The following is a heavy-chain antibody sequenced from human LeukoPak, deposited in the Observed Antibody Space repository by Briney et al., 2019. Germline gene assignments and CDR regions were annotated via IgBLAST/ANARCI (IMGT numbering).Heavy chain of an antibody. Sequence: PSQTLSLTCTVSGGSISSGGYYWSWIRQPPGKGLEWIGYIYHSGSTYYNPSLKSRVTISVDRSKNQFSLKLSSVTAADTAVYYCARHPRDYGGKPPLNGFDYWGQGTLVTVSS. CDR2: IYHSGST. D-gene: IGHD4-23*01. J-gene: IGHJ4*02. V-gene: IGHV4-30-2*01. CDR1: GGSISSGGYY. CDR3: ARHPRDYGGKPPLNGFDY.